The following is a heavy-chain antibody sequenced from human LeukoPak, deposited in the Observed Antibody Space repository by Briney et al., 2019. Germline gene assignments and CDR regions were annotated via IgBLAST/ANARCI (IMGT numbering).Heavy chain of an antibody. CDR2: INPSGGST. Sequence: ASVKVSCKASGYTFTSYYMHWVRQAPGQGLEWMGIINPSGGSTSYAQKFQGRVTMTRDTSTSTVYMELSSLRAEDTAVYYCASVGGGQLETIIWGQGTMVTVSS. CDR3: ASVGGGQLETII. V-gene: IGHV1-46*01. D-gene: IGHD1-1*01. J-gene: IGHJ3*02. CDR1: GYTFTSYY.